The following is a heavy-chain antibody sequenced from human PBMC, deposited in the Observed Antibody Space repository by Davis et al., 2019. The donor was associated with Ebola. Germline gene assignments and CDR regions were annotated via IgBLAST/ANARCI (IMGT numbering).Heavy chain of an antibody. CDR1: GFSFSSSA. Sequence: GGSLRLSCAASGFSFSSSAMSWVRQAPGKGLEWVSSISGSGGDTNYPDSVKGRFTISRDNSKNSLYLQMNSLRAEDTALYNCARERYDFWSGSQTLEFDYWGQGTLVTVSS. D-gene: IGHD3-3*01. CDR3: ARERYDFWSGSQTLEFDY. J-gene: IGHJ4*02. CDR2: ISGSGGDT. V-gene: IGHV3-23*01.